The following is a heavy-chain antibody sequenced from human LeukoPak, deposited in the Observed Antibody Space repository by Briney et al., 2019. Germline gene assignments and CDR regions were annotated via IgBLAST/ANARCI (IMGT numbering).Heavy chain of an antibody. CDR2: ISGSRGSR. J-gene: IGHJ4*02. CDR1: GFTFSNYA. V-gene: IGHV3-23*01. CDR3: TKPHGDSGSSDS. Sequence: GGSLRLSCAASGFTFSNYAMSWVRQAPGKGLEWVSAISGSRGSRGYAASVKGRFTISRDNSKNILYLHLNSLRAEDTAVYYCTKPHGDSGSSDSWGQGTLVIVSS. D-gene: IGHD2-21*02.